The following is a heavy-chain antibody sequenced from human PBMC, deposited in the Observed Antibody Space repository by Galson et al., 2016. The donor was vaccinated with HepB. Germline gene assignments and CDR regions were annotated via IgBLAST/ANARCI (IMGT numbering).Heavy chain of an antibody. J-gene: IGHJ2*01. Sequence: SLRLSCAASGFIFSSYSMNWVRQAPGKGLEWVSYISSTSDTKEYADSVKGRITISRDNAKNSLYLQMNTLRDEDTAVYYCARDRSGWYGDGVDRYFDLWGRGTLVTVSS. CDR2: ISSTSDTK. D-gene: IGHD6-19*01. CDR3: ARDRSGWYGDGVDRYFDL. CDR1: GFIFSSYS. V-gene: IGHV3-48*02.